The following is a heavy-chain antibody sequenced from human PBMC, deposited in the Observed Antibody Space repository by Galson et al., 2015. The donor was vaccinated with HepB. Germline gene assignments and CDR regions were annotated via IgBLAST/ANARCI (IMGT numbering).Heavy chain of an antibody. CDR1: GGTFSSYA. D-gene: IGHD3-16*02. CDR2: IIPILGIA. J-gene: IGHJ4*02. V-gene: IGHV1-69*04. Sequence: SVKVSCKASGGTFSSYAISWVRQAPGQGLEWMGRIIPILGIANYAQKFQGRGTITADKSTSTAYMELSSLRSEDTAVYYCARDRRDYDYVWGSYRYYFDYWGQGTLVTVSS. CDR3: ARDRRDYDYVWGSYRYYFDY.